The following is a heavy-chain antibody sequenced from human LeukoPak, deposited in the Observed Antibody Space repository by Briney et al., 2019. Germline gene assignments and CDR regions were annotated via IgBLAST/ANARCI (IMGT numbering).Heavy chain of an antibody. CDR2: IIPIFGTA. V-gene: IGHV1-69*05. Sequence: ASVKVSCKASGGTSSSYAISWVRQAPGQGLEWMGGIIPIFGTANYAQKFQGRVTITTDESTSTAYMEPSSLRSEDTAVYYCARGSSRGLRAASGFDYWGQGTLVTVSS. CDR1: GGTSSSYA. J-gene: IGHJ4*02. CDR3: ARGSSRGLRAASGFDY. D-gene: IGHD2-21*02.